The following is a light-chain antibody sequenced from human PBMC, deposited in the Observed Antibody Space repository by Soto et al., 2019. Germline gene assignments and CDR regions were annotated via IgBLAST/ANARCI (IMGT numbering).Light chain of an antibody. J-gene: IGKJ5*01. Sequence: EIVMTQSPATLSLSPGERATLSCRASQSVSNNYLAWHQQKPGQTHRLLVYGAYSRATGIQDRFSGSGSGTDFTLTIRRLEPEDFAVYCCKQHGGSPITVGQGTRLEI. CDR2: GAY. CDR3: KQHGGSPIT. CDR1: QSVSNNY. V-gene: IGKV3-20*01.